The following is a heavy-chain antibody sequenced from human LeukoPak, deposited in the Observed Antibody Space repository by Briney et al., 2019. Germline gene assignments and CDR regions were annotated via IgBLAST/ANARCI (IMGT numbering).Heavy chain of an antibody. CDR3: ARRWLQFGLDAFDI. D-gene: IGHD5-24*01. Sequence: GGSLRLSCAASGFTFSDYYMSWIRQAPGKGLEWVSYISSSGSTIYYADSVKGRFTISRDNAKNSLYLQMNSLRAEDTAVYYYARRWLQFGLDAFDIWGQGTMVTVSS. CDR2: ISSSGSTI. J-gene: IGHJ3*02. CDR1: GFTFSDYY. V-gene: IGHV3-11*01.